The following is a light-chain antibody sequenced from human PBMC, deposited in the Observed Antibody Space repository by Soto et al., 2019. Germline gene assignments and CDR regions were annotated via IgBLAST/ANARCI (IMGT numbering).Light chain of an antibody. J-gene: IGKJ1*01. Sequence: DIQMTQSPSTLSASVGDRVTITCRASQSISSWLAWYQQKPGKAPKLLIYDASSLESGVPSRFSGSGSGTEFTLTISSLQPDDGATYYCQQYNTLWWTFGQGTKVEIK. CDR2: DAS. CDR1: QSISSW. V-gene: IGKV1-5*01. CDR3: QQYNTLWWT.